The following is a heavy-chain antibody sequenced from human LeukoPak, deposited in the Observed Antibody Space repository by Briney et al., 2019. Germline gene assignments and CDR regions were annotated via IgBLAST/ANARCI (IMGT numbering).Heavy chain of an antibody. CDR1: GGSISSYY. D-gene: IGHD2/OR15-2a*01. J-gene: IGHJ4*02. CDR2: IYYSGST. Sequence: SEILSLTCTVSGGSISSYYWSWIRQPPGKGLEWIGYIYYSGSTNYNPSLKSRVTVSVDTSKNQFSLKLSSVTAADTAVYYCARHNSSPYYFDYWGQGTLVTVSS. V-gene: IGHV4-59*01. CDR3: ARHNSSPYYFDY.